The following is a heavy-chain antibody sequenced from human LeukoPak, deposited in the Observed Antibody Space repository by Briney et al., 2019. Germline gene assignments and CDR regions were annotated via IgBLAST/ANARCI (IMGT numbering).Heavy chain of an antibody. J-gene: IGHJ4*02. Sequence: GGSLRLSCAASGFTFSSMNWVRQAPGKGLEWVSSISSSSSYIYYADSVKGRFTISRDNSKNTLYLQMNSLRAEDTAVYYCARFPRLQYYFDYWGQGTLVTVSS. CDR2: ISSSSSYI. D-gene: IGHD6-25*01. V-gene: IGHV3-21*04. CDR3: ARFPRLQYYFDY. CDR1: GFTFSS.